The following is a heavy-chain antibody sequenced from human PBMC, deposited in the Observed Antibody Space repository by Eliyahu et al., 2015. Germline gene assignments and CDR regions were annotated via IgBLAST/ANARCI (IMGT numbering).Heavy chain of an antibody. CDR1: GXTFSSXW. D-gene: IGHD2-2*01. Sequence: EVQLVESGGGLVQPGGSLRLXCAAXGXTFSSXWMSWVRQAPGKGLEWVSSISSSSSYIYYAGSVKGRFTISRDNAKNSLYLQMNSLRAEDTAVYYCARDSRIRFVVVPAADFDYWGQGTLVTVSS. V-gene: IGHV3-21*01. J-gene: IGHJ4*02. CDR2: ISSSSSYI. CDR3: ARDSRIRFVVVPAADFDY.